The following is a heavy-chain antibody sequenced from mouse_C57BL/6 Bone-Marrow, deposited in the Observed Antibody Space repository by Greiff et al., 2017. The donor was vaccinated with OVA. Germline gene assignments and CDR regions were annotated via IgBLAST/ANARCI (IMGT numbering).Heavy chain of an antibody. CDR3: ARSILFYYAMDY. J-gene: IGHJ4*01. D-gene: IGHD1-1*02. V-gene: IGHV5-9*01. CDR2: ISGGGGNT. CDR1: GFTFSSYT. Sequence: DVQLVESGGGLVKPGGSLKLSCAASGFTFSSYTMSWVRQTPEKRLEWVATISGGGGNTYYPDSVKGRFTISRDNAKNTLYLQMSSLRSEDTALYYCARSILFYYAMDYWGQGTSVTVSS.